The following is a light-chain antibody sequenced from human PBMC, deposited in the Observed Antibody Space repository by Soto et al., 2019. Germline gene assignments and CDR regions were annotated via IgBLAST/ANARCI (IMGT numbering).Light chain of an antibody. CDR3: QQYGSSGT. V-gene: IGKV3-20*01. J-gene: IGKJ1*01. CDR2: GAS. CDR1: QSVSNNY. Sequence: IVLTQSPGTLSLSPVERATLCCRASQSVSNNYLAWYQQKPGQAPRLLIYGASNRATGIPDRFSGSGSGTDFTLTISRLEPEDFAVYYCQQYGSSGTFGQGTKVDIK.